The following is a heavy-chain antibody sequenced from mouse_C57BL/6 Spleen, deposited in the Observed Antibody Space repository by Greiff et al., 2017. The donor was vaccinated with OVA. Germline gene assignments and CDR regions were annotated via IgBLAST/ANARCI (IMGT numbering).Heavy chain of an antibody. Sequence: VQLQQSGAELVRPGSSVKLSCKASGYTFTSYWMHWVKQRPIQGLEWIGNIDPSDSETHYNQKFKDKATLTVDKSSSTAYMQLSSLTSEDSAVYYCARRDGNYEGYFDYWGQGTTLTGSS. D-gene: IGHD2-1*01. CDR2: IDPSDSET. CDR3: ARRDGNYEGYFDY. V-gene: IGHV1-52*01. J-gene: IGHJ2*01. CDR1: GYTFTSYW.